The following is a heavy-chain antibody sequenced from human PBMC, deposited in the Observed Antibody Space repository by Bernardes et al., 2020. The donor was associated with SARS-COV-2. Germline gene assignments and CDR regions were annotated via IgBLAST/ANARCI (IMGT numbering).Heavy chain of an antibody. Sequence: GGSLRLSCAASGFTSSNFEMNWVRQAPGKGLEWISYISSSGSTIYYADSVKGRLTISRDNAKNSVFMQMNSLRAEDTAVYYCARAPNFFYGMDVWGQGTTVTVSS. J-gene: IGHJ6*02. V-gene: IGHV3-48*03. CDR2: ISSSGSTI. CDR3: ARAPNFFYGMDV. CDR1: GFTSSNFE.